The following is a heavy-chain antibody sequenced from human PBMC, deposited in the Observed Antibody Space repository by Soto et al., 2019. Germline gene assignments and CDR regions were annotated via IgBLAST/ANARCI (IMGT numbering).Heavy chain of an antibody. Sequence: GSLRLSCAASGFTFSSYAMSWVRQAPGKGLEWVSAISGSGGSTYYADSVKGRFTISRDNSKNTLYLQMNSLRAEDMAVYYCARDTGIVATAGIGYYYYYYMDVWGKGTTVTVSS. J-gene: IGHJ6*03. V-gene: IGHV3-23*01. CDR3: ARDTGIVATAGIGYYYYYYMDV. CDR1: GFTFSSYA. CDR2: ISGSGGST. D-gene: IGHD5-12*01.